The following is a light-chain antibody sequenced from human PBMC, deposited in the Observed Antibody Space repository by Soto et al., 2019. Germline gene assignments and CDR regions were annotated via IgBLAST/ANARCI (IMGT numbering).Light chain of an antibody. CDR3: QQYNNWLPVT. CDR1: QSVSSN. V-gene: IGKV3-15*01. CDR2: GAS. J-gene: IGKJ1*01. Sequence: EIVMTQSPATLSVSPGERATLSCRASQSVSSNLAWYQQKPGQAPRLLIYGASTRATGIPARFSGSGSGTEFTLTISSLQSEDFAVYYCQQYNNWLPVTFGQGPKVEIK.